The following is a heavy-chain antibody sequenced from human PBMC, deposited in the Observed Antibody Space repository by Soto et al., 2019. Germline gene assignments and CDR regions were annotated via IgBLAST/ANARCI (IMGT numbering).Heavy chain of an antibody. D-gene: IGHD2-2*01. CDR2: ISYDGSNK. CDR1: GFTFSSYG. V-gene: IGHV3-30*18. J-gene: IGHJ5*02. Sequence: PGGSLRLSCAASGFTFSSYGMHWVRQAPGKGLEWVAVISYDGSNKYYADSVKGRFTISRDNSKNTLYLQMNSLRAEDTAVYYCAKEWELGCSSTSCQENWFDPWGQGTLVTVSS. CDR3: AKEWELGCSSTSCQENWFDP.